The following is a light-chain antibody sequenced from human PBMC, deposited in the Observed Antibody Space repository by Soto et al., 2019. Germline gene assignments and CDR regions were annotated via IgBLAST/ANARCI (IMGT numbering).Light chain of an antibody. Sequence: QSALTQPASVSGSPGQSITISCTGISSDVAGYNYVSWYQQHPGKAPKLMIYEVSNRPSGVSNRFSGSKSGNTASLTISGLQADDEADYYCSSYTSSSTYVFGTGTKVTVL. CDR3: SSYTSSSTYV. J-gene: IGLJ1*01. CDR2: EVS. CDR1: SSDVAGYNY. V-gene: IGLV2-14*01.